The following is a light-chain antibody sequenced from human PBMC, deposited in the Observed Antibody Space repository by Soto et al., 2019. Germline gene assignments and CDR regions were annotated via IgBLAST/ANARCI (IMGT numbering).Light chain of an antibody. CDR1: QSVTSS. V-gene: IGKV3-11*01. CDR3: QQRTTWPT. J-gene: IGKJ4*01. Sequence: EIVLTQSPATLSLSPGDTATLSCRASQSVTSSFAWCQQKPGQAPSLLIYDVSRRATAIPARFSGSGSGTDFTLTISSLEPEDFAVYYCQQRTTWPTFGGGTKVEIK. CDR2: DVS.